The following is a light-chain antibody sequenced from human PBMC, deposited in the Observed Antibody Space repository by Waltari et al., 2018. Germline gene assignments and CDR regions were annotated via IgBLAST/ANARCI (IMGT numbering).Light chain of an antibody. V-gene: IGKV4-1*01. CDR1: QSVLYSPNNKNY. CDR3: QQYYSTPRT. CDR2: WAS. Sequence: DIVMTQSPDSLAVSLGERATINGKSSQSVLYSPNNKNYLAWYQQKPGQPPKLLIYWASTRESGVPDRFSGSGSGTDFTLTISSLQAEDVAVYYCQQYYSTPRTFGQGTKVEIK. J-gene: IGKJ1*01.